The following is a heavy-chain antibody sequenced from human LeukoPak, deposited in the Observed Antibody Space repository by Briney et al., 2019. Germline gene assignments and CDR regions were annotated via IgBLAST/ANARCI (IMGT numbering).Heavy chain of an antibody. J-gene: IGHJ4*02. CDR3: AGRDVDDGDYVDY. Sequence: PSETLSLTCTVAGGSISSRSYYSGWIRQPPGKGLEWIGSIYYSGSTYYNPSLKSRVTISVDTSKDQFSLKLSSVTAADTAVYYCAGRDVDDGDYVDYWGQGTLVTVSS. V-gene: IGHV4-39*01. D-gene: IGHD4-17*01. CDR1: GGSISSRSYY. CDR2: IYYSGST.